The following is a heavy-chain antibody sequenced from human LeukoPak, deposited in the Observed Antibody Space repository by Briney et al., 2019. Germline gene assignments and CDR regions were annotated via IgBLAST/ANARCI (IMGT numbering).Heavy chain of an antibody. Sequence: GASVKVSCRASGYTFTSYDINWVRQATGQGLEWMGWMNPSSGNTGYAQKFQGRVTMTRNTSISTAYMELSSLRSEDTAVYYCARESPDGGYSGYVVWGQGTMVTVSS. V-gene: IGHV1-8*01. CDR2: MNPSSGNT. CDR1: GYTFTSYD. CDR3: ARESPDGGYSGYVV. D-gene: IGHD5-12*01. J-gene: IGHJ3*01.